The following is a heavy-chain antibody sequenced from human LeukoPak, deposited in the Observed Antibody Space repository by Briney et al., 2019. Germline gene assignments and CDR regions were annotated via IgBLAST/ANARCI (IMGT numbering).Heavy chain of an antibody. V-gene: IGHV4-31*03. CDR3: ARDSYYDSSGYYSGNAFDI. Sequence: SETLSLTCTVSGGSISSGGYYWSWIRQHPGKGLEWIGYIYYSGSTYYNPSLKSRATISVDTSKNQFSLKLSSVTAADTAVYYCARDSYYDSSGYYSGNAFDIWGQGTMVTVSS. CDR1: GGSISSGGYY. D-gene: IGHD3-22*01. J-gene: IGHJ3*02. CDR2: IYYSGST.